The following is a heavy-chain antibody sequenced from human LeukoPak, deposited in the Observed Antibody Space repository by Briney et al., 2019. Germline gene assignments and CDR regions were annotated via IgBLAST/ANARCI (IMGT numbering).Heavy chain of an antibody. Sequence: GGSLRLSCAASGFTFSNAWMSWGRQAPGEGLEWVGRIKSKTDGGTTEYAAPVKGRFTISRDDSKNTLYLQMNSLKTEDTAVYYCTTGRLDDFWSGYYSEYFQHWGQGTLITVSS. J-gene: IGHJ1*01. CDR1: GFTFSNAW. CDR2: IKSKTDGGTT. CDR3: TTGRLDDFWSGYYSEYFQH. D-gene: IGHD3-3*01. V-gene: IGHV3-15*01.